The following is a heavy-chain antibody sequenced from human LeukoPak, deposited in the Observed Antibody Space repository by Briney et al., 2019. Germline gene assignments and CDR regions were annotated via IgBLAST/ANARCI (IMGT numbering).Heavy chain of an antibody. CDR2: IIGSSGST. Sequence: GGSLRLSCAASGFTFSNYAMNWVRQAPGKGLEWVSTIIGSSGSTFYADSVKGRFTISKATSKNPLYLHMSSLRADDTAVYYCAKGGYDYVEVAYFDYWGQGTLVTVSS. CDR1: GFTFSNYA. CDR3: AKGGYDYVEVAYFDY. V-gene: IGHV3-23*01. J-gene: IGHJ4*02. D-gene: IGHD5-12*01.